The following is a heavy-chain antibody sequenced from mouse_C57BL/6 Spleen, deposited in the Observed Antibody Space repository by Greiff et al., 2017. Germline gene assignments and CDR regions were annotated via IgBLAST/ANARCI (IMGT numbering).Heavy chain of an antibody. J-gene: IGHJ3*01. CDR1: GYTFTSYW. Sequence: QVQLQQPGAELVRPGSSVKLSCKASGYTFTSYWMHWVKQRPIQGLEWIGNIDPSDSETHYNQKFKDKATLTVDKSSSTAYMQLSSLTSEDSAVXYCARYDYDSVFAYWGQGTLVTVSA. CDR3: ARYDYDSVFAY. CDR2: IDPSDSET. V-gene: IGHV1-52*01. D-gene: IGHD2-4*01.